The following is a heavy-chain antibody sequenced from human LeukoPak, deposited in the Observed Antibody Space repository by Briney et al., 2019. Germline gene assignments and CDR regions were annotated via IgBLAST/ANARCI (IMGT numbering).Heavy chain of an antibody. CDR1: GYTFTGYY. Sequence: GASVKVSFKASGYTFTGYYMHWGRQATGQGLGGMGWINPNSGGTNYAQQFQGRVTMTRDTSISTAYIELSRLRSDDTAVYYCARGGNTAMTTDGNWSDPWGQGTLVTVSS. J-gene: IGHJ5*02. V-gene: IGHV1-2*02. CDR3: ARGGNTAMTTDGNWSDP. D-gene: IGHD5-18*01. CDR2: INPNSGGT.